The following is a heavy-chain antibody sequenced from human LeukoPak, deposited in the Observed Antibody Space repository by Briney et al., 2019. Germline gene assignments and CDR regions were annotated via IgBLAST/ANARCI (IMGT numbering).Heavy chain of an antibody. CDR3: ARDPRRLVDYYYYYMDV. CDR1: GYTFTGYH. CDR2: INPNSGGT. Sequence: GASVKVSCKASGYTFTGYHMHWVRQAPGQGLEWMGWINPNSGGTNYAQKFQGRVTMTRDTSISTAYMELSRLRSDDTAVYYCARDPRRLVDYYYYYMDVWGKGTTVTVSS. J-gene: IGHJ6*03. D-gene: IGHD6-19*01. V-gene: IGHV1-2*02.